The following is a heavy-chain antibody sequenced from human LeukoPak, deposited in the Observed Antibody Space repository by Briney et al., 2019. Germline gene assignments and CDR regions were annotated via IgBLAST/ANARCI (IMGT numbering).Heavy chain of an antibody. D-gene: IGHD1-26*01. Sequence: GGSLRLSCAASGLTFSSYGMHWVRQAPGKGLEWVAFIRYDGSNKYYADSVKGRFTISRDNAKNSLFLQMNSLRAEDTAIYYCAAGKARGELPIDTFDLWGQGTMVTVSS. CDR3: AAGKARGELPIDTFDL. V-gene: IGHV3-30*02. CDR2: IRYDGSNK. J-gene: IGHJ3*01. CDR1: GLTFSSYG.